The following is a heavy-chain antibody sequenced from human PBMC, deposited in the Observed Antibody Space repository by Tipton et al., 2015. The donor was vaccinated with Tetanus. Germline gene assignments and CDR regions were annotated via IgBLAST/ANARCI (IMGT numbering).Heavy chain of an antibody. D-gene: IGHD3-22*01. Sequence: QLVQSGPEVKKPGASVKLSCKASGYTFTSYYMHWVRQAPGQGLEWMGIMHPGGGSTTYAQKFQGRVTMTRDTSTSTVYMELSSLRSEDTAVYYCARDPRYDSSGYSFDYWGQGTQVTVSS. J-gene: IGHJ4*02. V-gene: IGHV1-46*01. CDR1: GYTFTSYY. CDR3: ARDPRYDSSGYSFDY. CDR2: MHPGGGST.